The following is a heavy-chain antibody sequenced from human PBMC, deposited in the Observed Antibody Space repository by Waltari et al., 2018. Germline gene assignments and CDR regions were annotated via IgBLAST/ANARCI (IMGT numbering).Heavy chain of an antibody. CDR3: ARGWSVSRIVLMVYYMDV. Sequence: QVQLQQWGAGLLKPSETLSLTCAVYGGSFSGYYWSWIRQPPGKGLEWIGEINHSGSTNYNPSLKSRVTISVDTSKNQFSLKLSSVTAADTAVYYCARGWSVSRIVLMVYYMDVWGKGTTVTVSS. V-gene: IGHV4-34*01. J-gene: IGHJ6*03. CDR1: GGSFSGYY. CDR2: INHSGST. D-gene: IGHD2-8*01.